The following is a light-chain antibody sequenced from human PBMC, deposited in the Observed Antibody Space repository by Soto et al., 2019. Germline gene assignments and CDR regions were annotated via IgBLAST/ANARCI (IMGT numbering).Light chain of an antibody. Sequence: DVQMTQSPSSLSASVGDRVTITCRASQGISHYLAWDQQKPGEVPKLLIYAASTLQSGVPYRFSGSGSGTDFPLTINSLQPEDVATYYCQHYTSASITFGQGTRLDIK. J-gene: IGKJ5*01. V-gene: IGKV1-27*01. CDR1: QGISHY. CDR3: QHYTSASIT. CDR2: AAS.